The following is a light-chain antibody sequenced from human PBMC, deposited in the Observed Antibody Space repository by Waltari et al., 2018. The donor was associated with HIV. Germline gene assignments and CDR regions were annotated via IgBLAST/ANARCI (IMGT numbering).Light chain of an antibody. V-gene: IGKV2-28*01. Sequence: DIVITHPPPSLPVIHGEQPSISCTSSQCLLHSPRKNYLDWYLQKPGQSPQLLIYLGSNLASGVPDRFSGSGSGTDFTLKISRVQAEDVGVYYCKQALQTPRTFGQGTKVEIK. J-gene: IGKJ1*01. CDR2: LGS. CDR1: QCLLHSPRKNY. CDR3: KQALQTPRT.